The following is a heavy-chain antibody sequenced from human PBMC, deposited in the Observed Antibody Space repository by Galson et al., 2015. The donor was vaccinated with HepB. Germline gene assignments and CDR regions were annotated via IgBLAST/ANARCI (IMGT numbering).Heavy chain of an antibody. CDR1: GFPFSYYA. CDR2: ITPSGDNT. CDR3: AKVFPEKTDGWYRQALYYFDS. D-gene: IGHD6-19*01. J-gene: IGHJ4*01. Sequence: SLRLSCAASGFPFSYYAMTWVRQAPGKGLEWVSAITPSGDNTYSADSLKGRFTISRDNSKNTVFLQMNSLRADDTAIYFCAKVFPEKTDGWYRQALYYFDSWRHGTRATVSS. V-gene: IGHV3-23*01.